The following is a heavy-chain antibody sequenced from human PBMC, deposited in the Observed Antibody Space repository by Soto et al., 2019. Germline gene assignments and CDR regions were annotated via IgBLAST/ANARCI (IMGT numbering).Heavy chain of an antibody. J-gene: IGHJ3*01. CDR3: ARVWGGAFAF. Sequence: SETLSLTCTVSGGSISSYYWSWIRQPPGKGLEWIGYIYYSGSTKYNPSLKSRVTISVDTSKNRFSLRLSSVTAADTAVYYCARVWGGAFAFWGQGTMVIVSS. D-gene: IGHD3-10*01. CDR1: GGSISSYY. CDR2: IYYSGST. V-gene: IGHV4-59*01.